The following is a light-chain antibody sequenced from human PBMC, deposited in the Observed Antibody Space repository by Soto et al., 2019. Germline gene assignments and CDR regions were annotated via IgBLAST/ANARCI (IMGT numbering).Light chain of an antibody. J-gene: IGKJ1*01. CDR3: QQYPWT. V-gene: IGKV1-5*03. Sequence: DIQMTQSPSTLSASVGDRVTITCRASQTIRSWVAWYQQKPGKAPKLLIYKASSLESGVPSRFNGSGSGTEFTLTISSLQPDDFATYYCQQYPWTFGQGTKVEIK. CDR2: KAS. CDR1: QTIRSW.